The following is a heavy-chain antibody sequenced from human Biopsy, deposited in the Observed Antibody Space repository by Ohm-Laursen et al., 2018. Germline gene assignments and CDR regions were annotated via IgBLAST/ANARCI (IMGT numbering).Heavy chain of an antibody. V-gene: IGHV4-34*01. J-gene: IGHJ4*02. CDR3: ARESDSSGYYYRDY. CDR2: INHSGST. D-gene: IGHD3-22*01. CDR1: GGSIYNFF. Sequence: SDTLSLTCTVSGGSIYNFFWSWIRQPPGKGPEWIGEINHSGSTNYNPSLKSRVTISLDTSKNQLSLKLSSVTAADTAVYYCARESDSSGYYYRDYWGQGTLVTVSS.